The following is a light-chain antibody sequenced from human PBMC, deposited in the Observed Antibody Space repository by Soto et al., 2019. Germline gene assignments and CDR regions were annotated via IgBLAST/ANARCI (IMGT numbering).Light chain of an antibody. CDR2: DVS. Sequence: QSVLTQPASVSGSPGQSITISCTGTSSDVGVYNHVSWYQQHPGKAPKLMIYDVSNRPSGVSNRFSGSKSGNTASLTISGLQAEDEADYYCTSYTSSSTWVFGGGTQLTVL. V-gene: IGLV2-14*01. CDR1: SSDVGVYNH. J-gene: IGLJ3*02. CDR3: TSYTSSSTWV.